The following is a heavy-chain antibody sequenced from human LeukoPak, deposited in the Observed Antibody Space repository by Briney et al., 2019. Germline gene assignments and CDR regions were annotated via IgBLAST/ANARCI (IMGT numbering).Heavy chain of an antibody. Sequence: ASVKVSCKASGYTFTSYGISWVRQAPGQGLEWMGWSSAYNGNTNYAQKLQGRVTMTPDTSTSTAYMELRSLRSDDTAVYYCARIHEPGIAVAALDHWGQGTLVTVSS. CDR1: GYTFTSYG. J-gene: IGHJ4*02. CDR3: ARIHEPGIAVAALDH. D-gene: IGHD6-19*01. CDR2: SSAYNGNT. V-gene: IGHV1-18*01.